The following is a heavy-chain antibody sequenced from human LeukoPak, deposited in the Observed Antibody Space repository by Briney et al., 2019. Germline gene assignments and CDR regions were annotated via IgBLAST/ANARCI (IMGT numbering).Heavy chain of an antibody. V-gene: IGHV1-69*13. J-gene: IGHJ4*02. D-gene: IGHD6-13*01. CDR1: GDTFSIYG. CDR2: IIPISGAA. CDR3: ARDSSSMSYFDY. Sequence: SVKVSCKAVGDTFSIYGISWVRQAPGQGLEWMGGIIPISGAAEYAQKFQGRVTITADEPTTTAYMELTSLTSDDTAVYYCARDSSSMSYFDYWGQGTLVTVSS.